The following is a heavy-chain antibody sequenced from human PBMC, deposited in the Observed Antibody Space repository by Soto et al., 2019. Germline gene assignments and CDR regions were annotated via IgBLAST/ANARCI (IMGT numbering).Heavy chain of an antibody. J-gene: IGHJ4*02. CDR3: ATGVIWIGYFTVDS. CDR1: GGSFGNSA. Sequence: QVQLVQSGAEVKKPGSSVKVSCKASGGSFGNSAINWVRQTPGQGLEWLGGFIPVYRTLNYAQKFQGRVTITADESTVTAFMTLSSLASYDTAVYYCATGVIWIGYFTVDSWGQGTRVTVSS. CDR2: FIPVYRTL. V-gene: IGHV1-69*01. D-gene: IGHD3-3*01.